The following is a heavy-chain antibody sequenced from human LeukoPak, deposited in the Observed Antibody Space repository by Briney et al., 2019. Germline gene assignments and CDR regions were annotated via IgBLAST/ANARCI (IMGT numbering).Heavy chain of an antibody. CDR3: ARLRGAMTPVTSDFDY. Sequence: PSETLSLTCTVSGGSISGSSHYWAWIRQPPGKGLEWIGSGFYSGSAYYNPSLKSRVTISVDTSKNQFSLNLSSVTAADTAVYYCARLRGAMTPVTSDFDYWGQGTLVTVSS. CDR2: GFYSGSA. D-gene: IGHD4-17*01. V-gene: IGHV4-39*01. J-gene: IGHJ4*02. CDR1: GGSISGSSHY.